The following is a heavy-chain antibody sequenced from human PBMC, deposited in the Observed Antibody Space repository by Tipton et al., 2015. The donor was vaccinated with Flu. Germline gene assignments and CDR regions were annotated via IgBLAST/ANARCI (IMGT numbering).Heavy chain of an antibody. D-gene: IGHD3-16*01. J-gene: IGHJ2*01. CDR2: IHHSGDA. V-gene: IGHV4-38-2*02. Sequence: QVQLVQSGPEVKPSETLSLTCAVSDYSISSGYYWGWIRQPPGKGLEWIGSIHHSGDAYYIPSLKSRVTISVDTSKNQFSLKLTSVTAADTAVYYCAKDRAGGVNFGGYFDLWGRGTLVTVSS. CDR3: AKDRAGGVNFGGYFDL. CDR1: DYSISSGYY.